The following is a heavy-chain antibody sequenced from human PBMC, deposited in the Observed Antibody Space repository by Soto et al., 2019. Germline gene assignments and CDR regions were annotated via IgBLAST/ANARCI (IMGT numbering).Heavy chain of an antibody. J-gene: IGHJ6*02. CDR2: IGAYTGNT. CDR1: GYTFSSYD. Sequence: QAQLIQPGGEVRKPGASVKVSCKVSGYTFSSYDFTWVRQAPGQGLEWMGWIGAYTGNTQYAENLQGRLSLTIDASTSTAYIELRSLTSDDTAMYYCERNNIYGLDLWGQGTTVTVSS. V-gene: IGHV1-18*01. D-gene: IGHD1-20*01. CDR3: ERNNIYGLDL.